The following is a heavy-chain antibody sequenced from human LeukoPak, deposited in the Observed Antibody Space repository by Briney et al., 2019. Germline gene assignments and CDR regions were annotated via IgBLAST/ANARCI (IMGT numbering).Heavy chain of an antibody. V-gene: IGHV3-48*03. Sequence: GGSLRLSCAASGFTFSSYDMNWVRQAPGKGLEWVSYISSSGSTIYYADSVKGRFTISRDNAKNSLYLQMNSLRAEDTAVYYCARSSIYDSSGYCDYWGQGTLVTVSS. CDR2: ISSSGSTI. CDR1: GFTFSSYD. D-gene: IGHD3-22*01. J-gene: IGHJ4*02. CDR3: ARSSIYDSSGYCDY.